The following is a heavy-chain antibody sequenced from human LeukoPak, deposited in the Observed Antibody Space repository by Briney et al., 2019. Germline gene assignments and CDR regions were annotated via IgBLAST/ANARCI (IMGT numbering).Heavy chain of an antibody. D-gene: IGHD2-15*01. CDR1: GFTFSSYE. Sequence: GGSLRLSCATSGFTFSSYEMNWVRRAPGKGLEWVSYISSSGSTIYYADSVKGRFTISRDNAKNSLYLQMNSLRAEDTAVYYCARSAFYCSGGSCYGGEVDAFDIWGQGTMVTVSS. CDR2: ISSSGSTI. J-gene: IGHJ3*02. CDR3: ARSAFYCSGGSCYGGEVDAFDI. V-gene: IGHV3-48*03.